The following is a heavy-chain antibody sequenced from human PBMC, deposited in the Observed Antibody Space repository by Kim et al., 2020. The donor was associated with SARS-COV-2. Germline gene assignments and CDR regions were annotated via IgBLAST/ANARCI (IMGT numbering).Heavy chain of an antibody. J-gene: IGHJ3*02. CDR3: ARGGGYSSDAFGI. V-gene: IGHV3-30*01. Sequence: CADSVKGRFTISRDNSKNTLYLQMNSLRAEDTAVYYWARGGGYSSDAFGIWGQGTMVTVSS. D-gene: IGHD2-15*01.